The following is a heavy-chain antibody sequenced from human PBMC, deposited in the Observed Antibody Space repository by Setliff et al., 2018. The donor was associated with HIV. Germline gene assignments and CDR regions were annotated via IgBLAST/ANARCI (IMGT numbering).Heavy chain of an antibody. D-gene: IGHD6-13*01. V-gene: IGHV3-49*04. J-gene: IGHJ2*01. CDR2: IRSKTYGGTT. Sequence: GGSLRLSCIGSGFTFRDYAMSWVRQAPGKGLEWVSFIRSKTYGGTTEYAASVKGRFTISRDDSKNSLYLQMNSLTTEDTAVYYRVQAAADRGGHWYFNLWGRGTLVTVSS. CDR1: GFTFRDYA. CDR3: VQAAADRGGHWYFNL.